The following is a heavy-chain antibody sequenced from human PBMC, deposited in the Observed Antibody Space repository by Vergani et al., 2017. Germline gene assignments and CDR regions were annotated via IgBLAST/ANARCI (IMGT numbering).Heavy chain of an antibody. CDR3: AKEGGGYCSGGTCYPEY. CDR1: GFIFSTYA. J-gene: IGHJ4*02. Sequence: EVQLVESGGGLVQPGGSLRLSCTASGFIFSTYAMSWVRQAPGKGLEWVSGISASGAPTYYADSVKGRVTISRDNSKNTLYLQMKSLRPEDTAVYYCAKEGGGYCSGGTCYPEYWGQGTLVIVSS. CDR2: ISASGAPT. V-gene: IGHV3-23*04. D-gene: IGHD2-15*01.